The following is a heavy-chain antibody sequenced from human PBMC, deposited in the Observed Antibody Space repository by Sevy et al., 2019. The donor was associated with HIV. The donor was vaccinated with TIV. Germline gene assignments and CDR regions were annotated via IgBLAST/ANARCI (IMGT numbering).Heavy chain of an antibody. D-gene: IGHD6-19*01. CDR3: ASDFGIAVAGNCLVCYYYGMDV. J-gene: IGHJ6*02. Sequence: GGSLRLSCAASGFTFSSYSMNWVRQAPGKGLEWVSSISSSSSYIYYAHSVKGRFTISRDNAKNSLYLQMNSLRAEDTAVDYCASDFGIAVAGNCLVCYYYGMDVWGQGTTVTVSS. CDR1: GFTFSSYS. CDR2: ISSSSSYI. V-gene: IGHV3-21*01.